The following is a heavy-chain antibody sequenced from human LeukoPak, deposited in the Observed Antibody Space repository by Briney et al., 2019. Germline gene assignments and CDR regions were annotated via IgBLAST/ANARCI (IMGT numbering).Heavy chain of an antibody. CDR2: ISDDGSNK. D-gene: IGHD3-16*02. V-gene: IGHV3-30-3*01. J-gene: IGHJ4*02. Sequence: PGRSLRLSCAASGFTFSNYAIHWVRQAPGKGLEWVAVISDDGSNKYYADSVKGRFTISRDNSKNTLYLQMNSLRAEDTAVYYCARRGQAGYLYWGQGTLVTVSS. CDR1: GFTFSNYA. CDR3: ARRGQAGYLY.